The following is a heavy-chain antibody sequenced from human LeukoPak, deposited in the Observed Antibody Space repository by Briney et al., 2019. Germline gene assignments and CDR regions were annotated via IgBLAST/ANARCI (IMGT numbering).Heavy chain of an antibody. CDR2: IYYSGST. Sequence: PSETLSLTCTVSGGSISSYYWSWIRQPPGKGLEWIGYIYYSGSTNYNPSLKSRVTISVDTSKNQFSLKLSSVTAADTAVYYCARGVRASGSYLVYWGQGTPVTVSS. CDR3: ARGVRASGSYLVY. D-gene: IGHD1-26*01. V-gene: IGHV4-59*01. J-gene: IGHJ4*02. CDR1: GGSISSYY.